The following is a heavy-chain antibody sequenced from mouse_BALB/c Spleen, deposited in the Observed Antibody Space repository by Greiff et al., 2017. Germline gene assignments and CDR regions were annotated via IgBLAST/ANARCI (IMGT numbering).Heavy chain of an antibody. CDR2: ISSGSSTI. D-gene: IGHD2-4*01. Sequence: DVMLVESGGGLVQPGGSRKLSCAASGFTFSSFGMHWVRQAPEKGLEWVAYISSGSSTIYYADTVKGRFTISRDNPKNTLFLQMTSLRSEDTAMYYCARSPLYYEGAMDYWGQGTSVTVSS. V-gene: IGHV5-17*02. J-gene: IGHJ4*01. CDR1: GFTFSSFG. CDR3: ARSPLYYEGAMDY.